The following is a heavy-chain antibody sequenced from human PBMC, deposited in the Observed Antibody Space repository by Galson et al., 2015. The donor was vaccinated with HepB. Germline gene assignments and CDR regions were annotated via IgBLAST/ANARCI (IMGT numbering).Heavy chain of an antibody. Sequence: SVKVSCKASGSAFISYYIHWVRLAPGQGLEWMGGINPGESRSYAQKFQGRVNMTRETSTGTVYMELSSLGTDDTAVYFCAKTYCSGGSCYARGAFDIWGQGTMVTVSS. J-gene: IGHJ3*02. CDR2: INPGESR. CDR3: AKTYCSGGSCYARGAFDI. D-gene: IGHD2-15*01. V-gene: IGHV1-46*01. CDR1: GSAFISYY.